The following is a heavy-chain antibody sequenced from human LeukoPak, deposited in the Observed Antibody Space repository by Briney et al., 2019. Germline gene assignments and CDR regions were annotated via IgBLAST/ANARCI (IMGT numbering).Heavy chain of an antibody. CDR1: GFTFSSYS. J-gene: IGHJ4*02. CDR3: AKDDRYDSSGYQG. D-gene: IGHD3-22*01. CDR2: ISSSSSYI. V-gene: IGHV3-21*04. Sequence: GGSLRLSCAASGFTFSSYSMNWVRQAPGKGLEWVSSISSSSSYIYYADSVKGRFTISRDNAKNSLYLQMNSLRAEDTAVYYCAKDDRYDSSGYQGWGQGTLVTVSS.